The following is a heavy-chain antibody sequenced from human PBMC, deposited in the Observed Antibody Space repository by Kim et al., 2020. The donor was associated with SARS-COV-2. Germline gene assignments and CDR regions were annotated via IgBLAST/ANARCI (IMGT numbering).Heavy chain of an antibody. CDR2: IGTAGDT. CDR1: GFTFSSYD. CDR3: ARSYSSSWYGDYYYYYGMDV. J-gene: IGHJ6*02. D-gene: IGHD6-13*01. V-gene: IGHV3-13*04. Sequence: GSLRLSCAASGFTFSSYDMHWVRQATGKGLEWVSAIGTAGDTYYPGSVKGRFTISRENAKNSLYLQMNSLRAGDTAVYYCARSYSSSWYGDYYYYYGMDVWGQGTTVTVSS.